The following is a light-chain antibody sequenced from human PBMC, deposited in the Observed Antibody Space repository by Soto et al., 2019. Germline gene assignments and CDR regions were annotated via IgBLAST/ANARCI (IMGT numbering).Light chain of an antibody. V-gene: IGKV1-8*01. CDR2: AAS. J-gene: IGKJ4*01. CDR3: QQYYSYTHT. CDR1: QGISSY. Sequence: AIRMTQSPSSFSTSTGDRVTITCRASQGISSYLAWYQQKPGKAPKLLIYAASTLQSGVPSRFSGSGSGTDFTLTISCLKSEDFATYYCQQYYSYTHTFGGGTKVEIK.